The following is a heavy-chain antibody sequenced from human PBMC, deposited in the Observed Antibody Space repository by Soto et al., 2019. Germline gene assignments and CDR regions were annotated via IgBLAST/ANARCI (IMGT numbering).Heavy chain of an antibody. CDR1: GGSISSGGYY. D-gene: IGHD4-17*01. CDR3: ARAPKMTTVTIFGRGSGIINAFDI. CDR2: IYYSGST. V-gene: IGHV4-31*03. Sequence: QVQLQESGPGLVKPSQTLSLTYTVSGGSISSGGYYWSWIRQHPGKGLEWIGYIYYSGSTYYNPSLKSRVTISVDTSKNQFSLKLSSVTAADTAVYYCARAPKMTTVTIFGRGSGIINAFDIWGQGTMVTVSS. J-gene: IGHJ3*02.